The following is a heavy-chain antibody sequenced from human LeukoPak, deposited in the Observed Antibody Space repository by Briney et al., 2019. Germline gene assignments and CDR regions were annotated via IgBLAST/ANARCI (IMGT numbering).Heavy chain of an antibody. V-gene: IGHV7-4-1*02. CDR2: INTNTGNP. Sequence: ASVTVPCKASGYTFTSYAMNWVRQAPGQGLEWMGWINTNTGNPTYAQGFTGRFVFSLDTSVSTAYLQISSLKAEDTAVYYCARQRYDFWSGYPIDYWGQGTLVSVSS. J-gene: IGHJ4*02. D-gene: IGHD3-3*01. CDR1: GYTFTSYA. CDR3: ARQRYDFWSGYPIDY.